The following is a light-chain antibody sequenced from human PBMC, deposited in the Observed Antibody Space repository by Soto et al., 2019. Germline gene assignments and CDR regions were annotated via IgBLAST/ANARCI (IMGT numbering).Light chain of an antibody. CDR2: NTF. CDR1: QSVVNYQ. Sequence: EVVLTQSPGTLSLSPGERATLSCRTSQSVVNYQLAWYRQKPGQAPRLLIYNTFHRATGIPDRFSGTGSETDFTLTISRLEPEDFAVYHCQQYGTSPFTFGPGTKVDI. J-gene: IGKJ3*01. V-gene: IGKV3-20*01. CDR3: QQYGTSPFT.